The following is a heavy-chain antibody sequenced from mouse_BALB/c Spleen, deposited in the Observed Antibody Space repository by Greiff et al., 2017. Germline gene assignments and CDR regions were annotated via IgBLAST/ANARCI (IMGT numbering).Heavy chain of an antibody. Sequence: EVKLMESGGGLVKPGGSLKLSCAASGFTFSSYTMSWVRQTPEKRLEWVATISSGGSYTYYPDSVKGRFTISRDNAKNTLYLQMSSLKSEDTAMYYCTRDRVYGSSHWYFDVWGAGTTVTVSS. D-gene: IGHD1-1*01. CDR2: ISSGGSYT. J-gene: IGHJ1*01. CDR1: GFTFSSYT. CDR3: TRDRVYGSSHWYFDV. V-gene: IGHV5-6-4*01.